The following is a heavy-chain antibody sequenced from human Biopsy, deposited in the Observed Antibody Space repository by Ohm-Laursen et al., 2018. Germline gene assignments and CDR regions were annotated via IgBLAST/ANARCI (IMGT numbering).Heavy chain of an antibody. D-gene: IGHD2/OR15-2a*01. Sequence: SDTLSLTCTVSGGSISSDYWSWIRQTPGKGLEWIGYIYYSGSTNYNPCLKSRVTISVDTSKNQFSLRLNSVTAADTAVYYCARATNSTGWPYYYFYGMDVWGQGTTVTVSS. CDR2: IYYSGST. J-gene: IGHJ6*02. V-gene: IGHV4-59*07. CDR1: GGSISSDY. CDR3: ARATNSTGWPYYYFYGMDV.